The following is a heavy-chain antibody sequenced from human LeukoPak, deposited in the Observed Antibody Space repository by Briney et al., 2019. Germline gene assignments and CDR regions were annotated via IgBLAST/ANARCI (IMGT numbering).Heavy chain of an antibody. V-gene: IGHV4-59*01. CDR3: AREAKNLDYGMDV. Sequence: SETLSLTCTVSGGSISSYYWSWIRQPPGKGLEWIGYIYYSGSTNYNPSLKSRVTISVDTSKNQFSLKLSSVTAAGTAVYYCAREAKNLDYGMDVWGQGTTVTVSS. D-gene: IGHD4/OR15-4a*01. CDR2: IYYSGST. CDR1: GGSISSYY. J-gene: IGHJ6*02.